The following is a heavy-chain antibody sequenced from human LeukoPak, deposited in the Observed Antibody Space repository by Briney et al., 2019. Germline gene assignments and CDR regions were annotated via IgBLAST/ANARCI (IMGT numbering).Heavy chain of an antibody. D-gene: IGHD3-22*01. J-gene: IGHJ4*02. Sequence: PGGSLRLSCAASGFTFSSYGMHWVRQAPGKGLEWVAVIWYDGSNKYYADSVKGRFTISRDNSKNTLYLQMNSLRAEDTPVYYCARGIPYYYDSSGLLDYWGQGTLVTVSS. CDR2: IWYDGSNK. V-gene: IGHV3-33*01. CDR1: GFTFSSYG. CDR3: ARGIPYYYDSSGLLDY.